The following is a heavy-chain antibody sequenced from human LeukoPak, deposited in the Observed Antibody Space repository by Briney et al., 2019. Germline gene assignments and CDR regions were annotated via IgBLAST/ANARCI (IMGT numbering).Heavy chain of an antibody. Sequence: GGSLRLSCAASGFTFSSYSRNWVRQAAGRGLEWVSSISSSSSYIYYADSVKGRFTISRDNAKNSLYLQMHSLRAEDTAVYYCARVADGGYWGQGTLVTVSS. CDR3: ARVADGGY. D-gene: IGHD4-23*01. CDR2: ISSSSSYI. CDR1: GFTFSSYS. V-gene: IGHV3-21*01. J-gene: IGHJ4*02.